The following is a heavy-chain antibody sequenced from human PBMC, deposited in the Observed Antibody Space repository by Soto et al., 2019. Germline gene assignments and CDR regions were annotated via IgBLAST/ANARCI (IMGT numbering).Heavy chain of an antibody. CDR1: GFTFSTFG. Sequence: QVQLVESGGGVVQPGKSLRLSCAASGFTFSTFGMHWVRQAPGKGLEWVAVICYDGINKYYADFVKGRFTISRDKSKNTLYLQMNSLRAEDTSVYYCSRVGTDYSFDYWGQGTLVTVSS. CDR2: ICYDGINK. D-gene: IGHD2-21*02. CDR3: SRVGTDYSFDY. V-gene: IGHV3-33*01. J-gene: IGHJ4*02.